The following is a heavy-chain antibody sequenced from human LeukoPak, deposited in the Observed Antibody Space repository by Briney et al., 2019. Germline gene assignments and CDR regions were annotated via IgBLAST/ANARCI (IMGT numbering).Heavy chain of an antibody. CDR2: INPNSGGT. J-gene: IGHJ4*02. CDR3: ARGEQRLLPGDY. CDR1: AYSFTVYF. D-gene: IGHD2-15*01. V-gene: IGHV1-2*02. Sequence: GASVKVSCKASAYSFTVYFMHWVRQAPGQGLEWMGWINPNSGGTNYAQKFQGRVTMTRDTSISTAYMEVISLTSDDTAVYYCARGEQRLLPGDYWGQGTLVTVSS.